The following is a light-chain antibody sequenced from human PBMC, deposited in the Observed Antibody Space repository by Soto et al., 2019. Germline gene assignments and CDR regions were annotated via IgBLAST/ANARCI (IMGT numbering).Light chain of an antibody. CDR1: QSVSSY. J-gene: IGKJ5*01. CDR2: DAS. CDR3: QQRSNWPPRIT. V-gene: IGKV3-11*01. Sequence: EIVVTQSPATLSLSPGERATLSCRASQSVSSYLAWYQQKPGQAPRLLIYDASNRATGIPARFSGSGSGTDFTLPISSLEPEDFAVYYCQQRSNWPPRITFGQATRLEIK.